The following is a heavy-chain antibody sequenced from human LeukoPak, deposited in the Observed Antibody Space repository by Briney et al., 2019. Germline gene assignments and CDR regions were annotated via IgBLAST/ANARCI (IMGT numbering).Heavy chain of an antibody. D-gene: IGHD2-2*02. Sequence: GASLQISCKGSGYSFPNYWIGWVRQMPGKGLEWMGIIYPGDSRTRYSPSFQDQVTISVDKSISTAYLQWSSLKASDTAMYYCARGPYAYTSSATLGSYNWFDPWGQGSLVTVSS. CDR2: IYPGDSRT. CDR3: ARGPYAYTSSATLGSYNWFDP. J-gene: IGHJ5*02. V-gene: IGHV5-51*01. CDR1: GYSFPNYW.